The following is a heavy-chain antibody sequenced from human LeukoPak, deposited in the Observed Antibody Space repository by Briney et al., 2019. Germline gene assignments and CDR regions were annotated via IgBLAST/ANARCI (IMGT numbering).Heavy chain of an antibody. V-gene: IGHV1-69*04. J-gene: IGHJ5*02. CDR1: GGTFSSYA. Sequence: SVKLSCKASGGTFSSYAISWVRQAPGQGLEWMGRIIPILGIANYAQKFQGRVTITADKSTSTAYMELSSLRSEDTAVYYCARVAAYGDLPSWGQGTLVTVSS. D-gene: IGHD4-17*01. CDR3: ARVAAYGDLPS. CDR2: IIPILGIA.